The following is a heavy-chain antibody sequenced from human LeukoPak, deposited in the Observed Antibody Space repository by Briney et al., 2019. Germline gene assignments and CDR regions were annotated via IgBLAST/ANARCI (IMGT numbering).Heavy chain of an antibody. Sequence: ASVKVSCKASGYTLTDHYIHWVRQAPGQGFEWMGWINPNTGGTDYAQKFQDRIAISTYTSISTVYMELSRLKSDDTALYYCARDLATIDGIAWYYFENWGQGTLVTVS. D-gene: IGHD5-12*01. V-gene: IGHV1-2*02. CDR1: GYTLTDHY. J-gene: IGHJ4*02. CDR3: ARDLATIDGIAWYYFEN. CDR2: INPNTGGT.